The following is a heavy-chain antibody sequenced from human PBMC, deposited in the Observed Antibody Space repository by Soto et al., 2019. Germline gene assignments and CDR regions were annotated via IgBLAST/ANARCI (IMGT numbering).Heavy chain of an antibody. J-gene: IGHJ6*02. V-gene: IGHV3-30*18. CDR2: ISYDGSNK. CDR1: GFTFSSYG. Sequence: PGGSLRLSCAASGFTFSSYGMHWVRQAPGKGLEWVAVISYDGSNKYYADSVKGRFTISRDNSKNTLYLQISSLRAEDTAVYYCAKDHLAYCGGDCYSLGSYYYGMDVWGQGTTVTVSS. CDR3: AKDHLAYCGGDCYSLGSYYYGMDV. D-gene: IGHD2-21*02.